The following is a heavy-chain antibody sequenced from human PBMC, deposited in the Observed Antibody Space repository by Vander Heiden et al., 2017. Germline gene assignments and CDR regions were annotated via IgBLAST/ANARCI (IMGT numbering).Heavy chain of an antibody. J-gene: IGHJ4*02. CDR1: GDSISNSNYY. V-gene: IGHV4-39*01. Sequence: QLQVQESGPGLVKPSETLSLTCTVSGDSISNSNYYWGWIRQSRGRGLEWIASIFYRGPSYNPSLKSRVTMSEDTSKNQFSLKLTSVTAADTALYYCARSPYYYDSSGYFNVFDFWGQGTLVTVAS. CDR3: ARSPYYYDSSGYFNVFDF. CDR2: IFYRGP. D-gene: IGHD3-22*01.